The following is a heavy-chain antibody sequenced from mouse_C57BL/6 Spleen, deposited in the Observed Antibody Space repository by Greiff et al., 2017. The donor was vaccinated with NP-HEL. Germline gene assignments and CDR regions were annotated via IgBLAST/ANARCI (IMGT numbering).Heavy chain of an antibody. CDR2: IRNKANGYTT. CDR3: ARYRPDYYGSWVFDY. J-gene: IGHJ2*01. Sequence: DVKLVESGGGLVQPGGSLSLSCAASGFTFTDYYMSWVRQPPGKALEWLGFIRNKANGYTTEYSASVKGRFTISRDNSQSILYLQMNALRAEDSATYYCARYRPDYYGSWVFDYWGQGTTLTVSS. V-gene: IGHV7-3*01. D-gene: IGHD1-1*01. CDR1: GFTFTDYY.